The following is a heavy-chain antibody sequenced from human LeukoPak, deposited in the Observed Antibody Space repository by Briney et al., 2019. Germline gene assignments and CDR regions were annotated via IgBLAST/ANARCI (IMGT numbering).Heavy chain of an antibody. D-gene: IGHD3-3*01. J-gene: IGHJ4*02. CDR1: GGSFSGYY. Sequence: PSETLSLTCAVYGGSFSGYYWSWIRQPPGKGLEWIGEINHSGSTNYNPSLKSRVTISVDTSKNQFSLKLSSVTAADTAVYYCARVISLRFLEWLSRAPGEYYFDYWGQGTLVTVSS. CDR3: ARVISLRFLEWLSRAPGEYYFDY. V-gene: IGHV4-34*01. CDR2: INHSGST.